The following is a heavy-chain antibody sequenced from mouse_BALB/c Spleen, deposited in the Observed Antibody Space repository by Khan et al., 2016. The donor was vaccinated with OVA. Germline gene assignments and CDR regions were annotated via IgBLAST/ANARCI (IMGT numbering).Heavy chain of an antibody. D-gene: IGHD1-1*01. J-gene: IGHJ2*03. CDR2: ISSGGSFT. CDR3: RRSPGYYGRNYFDQ. Sequence: EVQLVESGGDLVKPGGSLKLSCAASGFTFSDYGLSWVRQPPEKRLEWVATISSGGSFTYYLASVKGRFTISRDSAKNTLYLPLSSLSSEDTAMSYCRRSPGYYGRNYFDQWGQGTSLTVSS. CDR1: GFTFSDYG. V-gene: IGHV5-9-3*01.